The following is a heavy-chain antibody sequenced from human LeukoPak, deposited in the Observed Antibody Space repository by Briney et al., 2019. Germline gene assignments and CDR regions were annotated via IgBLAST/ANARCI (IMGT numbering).Heavy chain of an antibody. Sequence: SVKVSCKASGYTFTSYDINWVRQATGQGLEWMGWMNPNSGNTGYAQKFQGRVTITRNTSISTAYMELSSLRSEDTAVYYCARGTSYSSGWADAFDIWGEGTMVTVSS. CDR3: ARGTSYSSGWADAFDI. D-gene: IGHD6-19*01. CDR2: MNPNSGNT. V-gene: IGHV1-8*03. CDR1: GYTFTSYD. J-gene: IGHJ3*02.